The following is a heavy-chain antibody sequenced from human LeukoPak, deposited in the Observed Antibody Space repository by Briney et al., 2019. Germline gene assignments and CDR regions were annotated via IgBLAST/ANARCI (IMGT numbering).Heavy chain of an antibody. CDR2: VDPEDGET. J-gene: IGHJ4*02. CDR3: ATQYCSGGSCYSGFDY. V-gene: IGHV1-24*01. Sequence: ESSVKVSCKVSGYSLTELSMHWVRQAPGKGLEGMGGVDPEDGETIYAQKFQGRVTITEDTSTDTAYMELSTLRSEDTAVYYCATQYCSGGSCYSGFDYWGQGTLVTVSS. D-gene: IGHD2-15*01. CDR1: GYSLTELS.